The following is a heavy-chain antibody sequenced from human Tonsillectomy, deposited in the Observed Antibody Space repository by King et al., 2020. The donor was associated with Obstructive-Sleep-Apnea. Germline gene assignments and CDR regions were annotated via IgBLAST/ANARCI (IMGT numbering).Heavy chain of an antibody. D-gene: IGHD3-9*01. V-gene: IGHV1-69*01. Sequence: QLVQSGAEVKKPGSSVKVSCKASGGTFSSYAISWVRQAPGQGLEWMGGIIPIFGTANYAQKFQGRVTITADESTRTAYMELSSLRSEDTAVYYCARDARYFDPQYYFDYWGQGTLVTVSS. CDR1: GGTFSSYA. CDR2: IIPIFGTA. CDR3: ARDARYFDPQYYFDY. J-gene: IGHJ4*02.